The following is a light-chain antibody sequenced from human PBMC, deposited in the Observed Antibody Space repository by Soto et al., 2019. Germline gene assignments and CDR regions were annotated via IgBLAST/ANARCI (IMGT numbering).Light chain of an antibody. CDR2: EVT. CDR3: SSYTNSDTWV. Sequence: QSVLTQPASVSGSPGQSITISCTGTSSDVGGYNYVSWYQQHPGQVPKLTIYEVTNRPSGVSSRFSGSKSGNTASLIISGLQAEDEADYYCSSYTNSDTWVFGGGTKLTVL. CDR1: SSDVGGYNY. J-gene: IGLJ3*02. V-gene: IGLV2-14*01.